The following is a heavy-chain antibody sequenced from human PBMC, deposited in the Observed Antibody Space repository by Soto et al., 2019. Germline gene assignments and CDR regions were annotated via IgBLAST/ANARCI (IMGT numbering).Heavy chain of an antibody. V-gene: IGHV4-59*01. CDR3: ARVKDDYDWWSGYSGVYYYYYMDV. Sequence: SETLSLTCTVSGGSISSYYWSWIRQPPGKGLEWIGYIYYSGSTNYNPSLKSRVTISVDTSKNQFSLKLSSVTAADTAVYYCARVKDDYDWWSGYSGVYYYYYMDVWGKGTTVTVS. CDR1: GGSISSYY. J-gene: IGHJ6*03. CDR2: IYYSGST. D-gene: IGHD3-3*01.